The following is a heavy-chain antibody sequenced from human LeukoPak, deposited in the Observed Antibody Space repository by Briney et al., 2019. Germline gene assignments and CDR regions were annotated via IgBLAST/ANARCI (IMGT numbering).Heavy chain of an antibody. J-gene: IGHJ4*02. Sequence: ASVKVSCKASGYTFTSYYMHWVRQAPGQGLEWMGIINPSGGSTSYAQKFQGRVTMTRDTSMSTVYMELSSLRSEDTAVYYCARGIAAAGTRVPFDYWGQGTLVTVSS. CDR2: INPSGGST. CDR3: ARGIAAAGTRVPFDY. V-gene: IGHV1-46*01. CDR1: GYTFTSYY. D-gene: IGHD6-13*01.